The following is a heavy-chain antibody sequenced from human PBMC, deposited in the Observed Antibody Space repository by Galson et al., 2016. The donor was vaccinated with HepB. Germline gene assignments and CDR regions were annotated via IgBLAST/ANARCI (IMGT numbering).Heavy chain of an antibody. V-gene: IGHV4-4*02. CDR2: IFHSGRV. D-gene: IGHD6-13*01. Sequence: ETLSLTCAVSGVSISSSDWWSWVRQPPGQGLEWIGQIFHSGRVNYTPSLASRVTISVDTSNNHFSLNLNSVTAADTAVYYCARVPPATWYGYFDSWGPGTLVTVSS. CDR3: ARVPPATWYGYFDS. CDR1: GVSISSSDW. J-gene: IGHJ4*02.